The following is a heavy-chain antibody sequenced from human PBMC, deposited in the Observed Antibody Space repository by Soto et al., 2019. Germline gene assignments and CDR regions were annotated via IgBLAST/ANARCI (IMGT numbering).Heavy chain of an antibody. D-gene: IGHD3-9*01. J-gene: IGHJ4*02. CDR2: IYPGDSDT. CDR3: ARHRTLFYDSDDYHSYFFVN. V-gene: IGHV5-51*01. CDR1: GYSFTSYW. Sequence: PGESLKISCKGSGYSFTSYWIGWVRQMPGKGLEWMGIIYPGDSDTRYSPSFQGHVALSVDASAATAFLHWDSLKASDTATYFCARHRTLFYDSDDYHSYFFVNWGPGSQVTVSS.